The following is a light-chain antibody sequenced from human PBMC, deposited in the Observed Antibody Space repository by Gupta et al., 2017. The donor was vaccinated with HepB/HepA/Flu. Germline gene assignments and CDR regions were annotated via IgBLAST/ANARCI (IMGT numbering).Light chain of an antibody. J-gene: IGLJ7*01. Sequence: QSVLTQPPSVSGAPGQRVIISRTGSSYNIGAGYNVHWYQQLPGTAPKLLIYRNTNRPSGVPDRFSGSKSGTSASLVITGLQPEDEADYYCQSFDSRLSGSAVFGGGTQLTVL. CDR3: QSFDSRLSGSAV. CDR2: RNT. V-gene: IGLV1-40*01. CDR1: SYNIGAGYN.